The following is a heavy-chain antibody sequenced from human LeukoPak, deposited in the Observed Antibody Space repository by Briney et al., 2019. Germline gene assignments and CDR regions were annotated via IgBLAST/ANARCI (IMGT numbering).Heavy chain of an antibody. CDR2: IYSGGST. D-gene: IGHD3-9*01. V-gene: IGHV3-66*01. J-gene: IGHJ5*02. Sequence: SGGSLRLSCAASEFSVGSNYMTWVRQAPGKGLEWVSLIYSGGSTYYADPVKGRFTISRDNSKNTLYLQMNSLRAEDTAVYYCARVSVLRYFFDPWGQGTLVTVSS. CDR3: ARVSVLRYFFDP. CDR1: EFSVGSNY.